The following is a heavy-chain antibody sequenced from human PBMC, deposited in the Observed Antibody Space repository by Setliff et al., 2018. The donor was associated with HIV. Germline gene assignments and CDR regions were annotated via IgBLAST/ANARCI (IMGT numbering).Heavy chain of an antibody. CDR2: IRQDGSEK. Sequence: GSLRLSCTASGFTFSSYWMSWVRQAPGKGLEWVANIRQDGSEKDYVDPVKGRFTISRDNAKNSMYLQMNSLRAEDTALYYCARVYDTSGYSLSIPGYWGQGTLVTVSS. D-gene: IGHD3-22*01. J-gene: IGHJ4*02. CDR1: GFTFSSYW. CDR3: ARVYDTSGYSLSIPGY. V-gene: IGHV3-7*01.